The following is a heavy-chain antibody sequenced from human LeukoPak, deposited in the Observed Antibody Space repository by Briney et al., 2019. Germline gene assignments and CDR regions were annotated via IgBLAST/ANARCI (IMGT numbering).Heavy chain of an antibody. D-gene: IGHD3-22*01. CDR1: GFTFSSHG. V-gene: IGHV3-33*06. CDR2: IRYDASNK. J-gene: IGHJ4*02. Sequence: PGGSLRLSCAASGFTFSSHGMHWVRQAPGKGLEWVAVIRYDASNKYYADSVKGRFTISRDNSQNTVYLHMNSLRADDTAVYYCAQEHFDTSGYYSRFDNWGQGILVTVSS. CDR3: AQEHFDTSGYYSRFDN.